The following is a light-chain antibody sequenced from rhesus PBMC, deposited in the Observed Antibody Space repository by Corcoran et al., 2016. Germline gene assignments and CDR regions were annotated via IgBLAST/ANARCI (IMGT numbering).Light chain of an antibody. CDR1: QSVSRN. V-gene: IGKV3-24*04. J-gene: IGKJ4*01. CDR2: GAS. Sequence: EIVMTQSPATLALSPGESATLSCRATQSVSRNLAWYHQKPGQAPRLLIYGASRRATGIPDRFSGSGSGTEFTLTISSLEPEDVGIYLCLPSINWPLAFGGGTKVELK. CDR3: LPSINWPLA.